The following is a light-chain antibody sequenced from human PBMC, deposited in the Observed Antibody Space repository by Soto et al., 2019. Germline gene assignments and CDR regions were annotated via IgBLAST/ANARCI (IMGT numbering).Light chain of an antibody. CDR2: DAS. CDR3: HQDYNLPPFS. CDR1: QAIGNF. Sequence: IQMTQSPSSLSASVGDRFTITCQASQAIGNFLNWYQKKPGKAPKLLIYDASNLETGVPSRFSGSGSGTDFTFAISSLQPEDIATYYCHQDYNLPPFSFCPGTKVDIK. J-gene: IGKJ3*01. V-gene: IGKV1-33*01.